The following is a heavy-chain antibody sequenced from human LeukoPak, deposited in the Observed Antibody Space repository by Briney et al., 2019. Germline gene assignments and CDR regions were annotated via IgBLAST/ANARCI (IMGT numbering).Heavy chain of an antibody. D-gene: IGHD3-22*01. CDR3: ASTNYYDSSGYYKF. Sequence: PSETLSLTCAVYGGSFSGYYWGWIRQPPGKGLEWIGSIYYSGSTYYNPSLKSRVTISVDTSKNQFSLRLSSVTAADTAAYYCASTNYYDSSGYYKFWGQGTLVTVSS. J-gene: IGHJ4*02. V-gene: IGHV4-39*01. CDR1: GGSFSGYY. CDR2: IYYSGST.